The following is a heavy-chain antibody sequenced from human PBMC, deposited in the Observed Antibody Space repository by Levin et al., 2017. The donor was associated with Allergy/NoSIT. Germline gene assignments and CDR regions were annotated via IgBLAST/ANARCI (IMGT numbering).Heavy chain of an antibody. D-gene: IGHD2/OR15-2a*01. V-gene: IGHV3-23*01. J-gene: IGHJ4*02. CDR3: AKYSLTNSPTRVFDY. CDR1: GFSFSSYA. Sequence: PGGSLRLSCAASGFSFSSYAMTWVRQTPGKGLEWISVIGSDSIGIHYADSVEGRFTISRDNSKNTLYLQMNSLRAEDTAIYYCAKYSLTNSPTRVFDYWGQGALVTVSS. CDR2: IGSDSIGI.